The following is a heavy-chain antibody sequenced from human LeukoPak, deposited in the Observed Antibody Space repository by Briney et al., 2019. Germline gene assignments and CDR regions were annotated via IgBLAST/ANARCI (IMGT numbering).Heavy chain of an antibody. CDR3: ARGGLTITMFGVDFIRNFDR. V-gene: IGHV1-2*06. D-gene: IGHD3-3*01. CDR2: INPKSGDT. CDR1: GYTFTGYY. Sequence: ASVKVSCKASGYTFTGYYIHWVRQAPGQGLEWMGRINPKSGDTNFAQKFQGRVTMTRDTSITTAYMELSRLRYDDTAVYYCARGGLTITMFGVDFIRNFDRWGQGTLVTVSS. J-gene: IGHJ4*02.